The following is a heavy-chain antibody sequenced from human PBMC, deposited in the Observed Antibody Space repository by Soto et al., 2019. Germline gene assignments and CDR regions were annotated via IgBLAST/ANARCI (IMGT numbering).Heavy chain of an antibody. Sequence: QVQLVQSGAEVKKPGSSVKVSCKASGGTFSSYAISWVRQAPGQGLEWMGGIIPIFGTANYAQKFQGRVTITADESTSTAYMELSSLRSEDTAVYYCARGVGYCRGGSCYPRYYYYYGMDVWGQGTTVTVSS. J-gene: IGHJ6*02. CDR1: GGTFSSYA. V-gene: IGHV1-69*12. CDR3: ARGVGYCRGGSCYPRYYYYYGMDV. D-gene: IGHD2-15*01. CDR2: IIPIFGTA.